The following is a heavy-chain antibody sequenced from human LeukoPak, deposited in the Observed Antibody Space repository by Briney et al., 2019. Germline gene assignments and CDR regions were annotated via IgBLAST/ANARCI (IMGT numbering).Heavy chain of an antibody. CDR2: IYYSGST. V-gene: IGHV4-59*11. CDR1: GGSISSHY. Sequence: SETLSLTCTVSGGSISSHYWSWIRQPQGKGLEWIGYIYYSGSTNYNPSLKSRVTISVDTSRNQFSLKLSSVTAADTAVYYCASGGSGGNYYFDYWGQGTLVTVSS. D-gene: IGHD3-10*01. J-gene: IGHJ4*02. CDR3: ASGGSGGNYYFDY.